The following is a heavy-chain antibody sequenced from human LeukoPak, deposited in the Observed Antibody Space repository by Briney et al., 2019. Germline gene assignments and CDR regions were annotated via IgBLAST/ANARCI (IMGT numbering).Heavy chain of an antibody. CDR3: ARVEGYCSSTSCLGGYFDY. J-gene: IGHJ4*02. CDR1: GFTFSDYY. Sequence: GGSLRLSCAASGFTFSDYYMSWIRQAPGKGLEWVSYISSSGSTIYYADSVKGRFTISRDNAKNSLYLQMNSLRAEDTAVYYCARVEGYCSSTSCLGGYFDYWGQGSLVTVSS. CDR2: ISSSGSTI. V-gene: IGHV3-11*01. D-gene: IGHD2-2*01.